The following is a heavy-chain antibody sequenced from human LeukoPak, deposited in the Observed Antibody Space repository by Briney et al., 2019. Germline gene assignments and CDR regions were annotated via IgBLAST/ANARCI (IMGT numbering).Heavy chain of an antibody. CDR2: ITSAGTNE. V-gene: IGHV3-30*03. CDR1: GFSFERHS. CDR3: ARSNGWYLDY. Sequence: GGSLRLSCVASGFSFERHSMNWVRQVPGRGLEWVAVITSAGTNEYYADAVKGRFTISRDNSKTTLYLHMNSLRVEDTAVYYCARSNGWYLDYWGQGTLVTVSS. J-gene: IGHJ4*02. D-gene: IGHD6-19*01.